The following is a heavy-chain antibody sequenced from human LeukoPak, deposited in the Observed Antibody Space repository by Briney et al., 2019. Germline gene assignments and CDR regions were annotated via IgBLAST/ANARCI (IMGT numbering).Heavy chain of an antibody. D-gene: IGHD5-12*01. Sequence: SVKVSCKASGGTFNSYAISWVRQAPGQGLEWTGRIIPIFGTANYAQKFQGRVTITTDESTSTAYMELSSLRSEDTAVYYCAREGMVARYFQHWGQGTLVTVSS. V-gene: IGHV1-69*05. J-gene: IGHJ1*01. CDR2: IIPIFGTA. CDR3: AREGMVARYFQH. CDR1: GGTFNSYA.